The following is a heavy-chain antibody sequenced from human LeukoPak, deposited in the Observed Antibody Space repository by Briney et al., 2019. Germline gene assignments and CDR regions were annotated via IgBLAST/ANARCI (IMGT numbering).Heavy chain of an antibody. D-gene: IGHD3-10*02. CDR3: GEPRNTMIGGV. Sequence: PGGSLRLSCAASGFTFSSYWMSWVRQAPGKGLEWVANIKQDGSEKYYVDSVKGRFTISRDNAKNSLYLQMNSLRAEDTAVYYRGEPRNTMIGGVWGKGTTVTVSS. CDR1: GFTFSSYW. V-gene: IGHV3-7*01. J-gene: IGHJ6*04. CDR2: IKQDGSEK.